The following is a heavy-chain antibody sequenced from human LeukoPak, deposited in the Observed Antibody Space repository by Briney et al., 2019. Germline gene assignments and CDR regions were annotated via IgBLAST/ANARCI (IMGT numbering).Heavy chain of an antibody. D-gene: IGHD3-10*01. Sequence: SETLSLTCTVSGGSISSSSYYWGWIRQPPGKGLEWIGSIYYSGSTYYNPSLKSRVTISVDTSKNQFSLKLSSVTAADTAVYYCARLRLWFGELLSPNFDYWGQGTLVTVSS. J-gene: IGHJ4*02. CDR3: ARLRLWFGELLSPNFDY. CDR1: GGSISSSSYY. V-gene: IGHV4-39*07. CDR2: IYYSGST.